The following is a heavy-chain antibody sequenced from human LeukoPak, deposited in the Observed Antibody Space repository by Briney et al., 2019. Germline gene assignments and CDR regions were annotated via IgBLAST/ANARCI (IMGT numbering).Heavy chain of an antibody. CDR2: IWYDGSNK. Sequence: GGSLRLSCAASGFTFSSYGMHWVRQAPGKGLEWVAVIWYDGSNKYYADSVKGRFTISRDNSKNTLYLQMNSLRAEDTAVYYCAKGLEAWDGYNYGHWGQGTLVTVSS. CDR1: GFTFSSYG. J-gene: IGHJ4*02. CDR3: AKGLEAWDGYNYGH. D-gene: IGHD5-24*01. V-gene: IGHV3-33*06.